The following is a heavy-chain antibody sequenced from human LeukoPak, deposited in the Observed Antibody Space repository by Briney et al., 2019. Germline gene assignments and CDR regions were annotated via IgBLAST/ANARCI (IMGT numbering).Heavy chain of an antibody. V-gene: IGHV3-7*01. J-gene: IGHJ4*02. D-gene: IGHD3-3*01. CDR2: IKQDGSEK. Sequence: GGSLRLSCAASGFTFTSYSMNWVRQAPGKGLEWVANIKQDGSEKFYVDSVKGRFTISRDNAKNSLYLQMNSLRAEDTAVYYCARYTIFGGQGTLVTVSS. CDR3: ARYTIF. CDR1: GFTFTSYS.